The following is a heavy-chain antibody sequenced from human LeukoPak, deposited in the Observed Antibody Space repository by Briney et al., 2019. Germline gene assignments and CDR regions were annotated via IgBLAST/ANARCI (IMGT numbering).Heavy chain of an antibody. J-gene: IGHJ4*02. D-gene: IGHD3-22*01. CDR1: GGSFSGYY. CDR2: INHSGST. Sequence: SETLSLTCAVYGGSFSGYYWSWIRQPPGKGLEWIGEINHSGSTNYNPSLKSRVTISVDTSKNQFSLRLNSVTAADTAVYYCTRYYYDSSGYFLDYWGQGTLVTVSS. CDR3: TRYYYDSSGYFLDY. V-gene: IGHV4-34*01.